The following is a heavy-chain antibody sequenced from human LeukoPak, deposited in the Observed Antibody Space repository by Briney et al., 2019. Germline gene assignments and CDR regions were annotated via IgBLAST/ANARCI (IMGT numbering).Heavy chain of an antibody. Sequence: PGGSLRLSCAASGFTFSTYSMTWVRQAPGKGLEWVSYISSSSSTIYYADSVKGRFTISRDNAKNSLYLQMNSLRAEDTAVYYSARDLFTHWGQGTLVTVSS. V-gene: IGHV3-48*04. CDR3: ARDLFTH. CDR2: ISSSSSTI. J-gene: IGHJ4*02. CDR1: GFTFSTYS.